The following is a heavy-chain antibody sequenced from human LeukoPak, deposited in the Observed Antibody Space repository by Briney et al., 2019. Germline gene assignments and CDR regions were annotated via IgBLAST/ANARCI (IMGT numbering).Heavy chain of an antibody. D-gene: IGHD3-3*01. J-gene: IGHJ6*03. CDR3: ARYYDFWSGYYTVRNPYYMDV. CDR1: GVTFSSYS. V-gene: IGHV3-21*01. Sequence: PGGSLRLSCAASGVTFSSYSMNWVRQAPGKGLEWVSSISSSSSYIYYADSVKGRFTISRDNAKNSLYLQMNSLRAEDTAVYYCARYYDFWSGYYTVRNPYYMDVWGKGTTVTISS. CDR2: ISSSSSYI.